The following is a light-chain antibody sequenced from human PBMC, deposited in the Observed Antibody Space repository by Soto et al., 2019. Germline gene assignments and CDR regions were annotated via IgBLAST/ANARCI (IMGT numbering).Light chain of an antibody. CDR2: DAS. CDR1: QSIGSF. Sequence: EIVLTQSPATLSLSPGERATLSCRASQSIGSFLAWYQQKPAQPPSHLIYDASNRATGIPGRFSGSESGTDFTLTISSLEPEDFAFYYCQQRGDWPPTFGPGTKVNIK. CDR3: QQRGDWPPT. V-gene: IGKV3-11*01. J-gene: IGKJ3*01.